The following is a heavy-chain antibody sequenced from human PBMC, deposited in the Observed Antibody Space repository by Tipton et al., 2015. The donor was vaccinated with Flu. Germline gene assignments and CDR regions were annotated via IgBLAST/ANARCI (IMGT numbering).Heavy chain of an antibody. V-gene: IGHV4-39*01. Sequence: TLSLTCTVPSGSIRSTNYFCAWIRQPPGKRLELIGSIYPSGTTYYNPSLKSRVTISVDTSKSQFSLMLRSVTAADTAVYYCARLSYYDVDLKNFYFDYWGQGALVTVSS. CDR2: IYPSGTT. CDR3: ARLSYYDVDLKNFYFDY. J-gene: IGHJ4*02. D-gene: IGHD3-10*02. CDR1: SGSIRSTNYF.